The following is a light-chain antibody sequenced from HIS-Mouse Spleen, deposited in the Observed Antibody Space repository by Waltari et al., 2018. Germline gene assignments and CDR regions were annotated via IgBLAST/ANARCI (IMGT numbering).Light chain of an antibody. CDR3: QSYDSSLSGWV. CDR1: SSYVGGYTH. J-gene: IGLJ3*02. Sequence: QSALTQPASVSGSPGQSITISCTGTSSYVGGYTHFPWYQQHPGKAPKLMLYDVSNRPSGVPDRFSGSKSGTSASLAITGLQAEDEADYYCQSYDSSLSGWVFGGGTKLTVL. CDR2: DVS. V-gene: IGLV2-14*03.